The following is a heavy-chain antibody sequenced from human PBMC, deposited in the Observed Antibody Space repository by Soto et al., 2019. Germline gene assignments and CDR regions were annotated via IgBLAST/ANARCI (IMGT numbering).Heavy chain of an antibody. V-gene: IGHV3-30-3*01. CDR2: ISYDGSNK. D-gene: IGHD2-15*01. Sequence: HPGGSLRLSCAASGFTFSSYAMHWVRQAPGKGLEWVAVISYDGSNKYYADSVKGRFTISRDNSKNTLYLQMNSLRAEDTAVYYCARGGLQPEDYFDYWGQGTLVTVSS. CDR3: ARGGLQPEDYFDY. CDR1: GFTFSSYA. J-gene: IGHJ4*02.